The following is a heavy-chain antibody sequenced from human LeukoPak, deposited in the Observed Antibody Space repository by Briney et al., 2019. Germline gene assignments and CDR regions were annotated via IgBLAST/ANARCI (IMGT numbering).Heavy chain of an antibody. CDR1: GFTFNSYG. V-gene: IGHV3-30*18. D-gene: IGHD3-10*01. Sequence: GGSLRLSCAASGFTFNSYGMHWVRQAPGKGLEWVAVISYDGSNKYYADSVKGRFTISRDNSKNTLYLQMNSLRAEDTAVYYCAKGRRDALVWFGDPFDYWGQGTLVTVSS. CDR3: AKGRRDALVWFGDPFDY. J-gene: IGHJ4*02. CDR2: ISYDGSNK.